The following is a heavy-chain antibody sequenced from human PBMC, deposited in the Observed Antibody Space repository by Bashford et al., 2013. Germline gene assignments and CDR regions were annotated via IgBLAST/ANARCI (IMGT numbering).Heavy chain of an antibody. D-gene: IGHD1-1*01. V-gene: IGHV3-23*01. Sequence: VRQAPGKGLEWVSAISGSGGSTYYADSVKGRFTISRDNSKNTLYLQMNSLRAEDTAVYYCAKRTGTHAFDIWGQGTMVTVSS. CDR2: ISGSGGST. J-gene: IGHJ3*02. CDR3: AKRTGTHAFDI.